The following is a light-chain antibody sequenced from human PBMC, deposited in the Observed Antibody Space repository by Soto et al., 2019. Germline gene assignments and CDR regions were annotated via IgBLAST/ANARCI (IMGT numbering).Light chain of an antibody. CDR2: REGSGSY. V-gene: IGLV4-60*02. CDR3: KTWDSNTLL. Sequence: QSVLTQSSSASASRGSSVKLTCTLSSGHSSYIIAWHKQQPGKAPRYLMKREGSGSYNKGSGVPDRLSGHSSGADRYLNITILHFEDEANYYCKTWDSNTLLFGGGTNLTVL. J-gene: IGLJ2*01. CDR1: SGHSSYI.